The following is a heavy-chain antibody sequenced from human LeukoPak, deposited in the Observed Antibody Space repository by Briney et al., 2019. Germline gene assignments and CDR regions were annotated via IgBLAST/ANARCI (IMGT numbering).Heavy chain of an antibody. CDR2: ISAYNGNT. D-gene: IGHD5-18*01. V-gene: IGHV1-18*01. Sequence: GASVKVSCKASDYTFTSYGISWGRQAPGQGLEWMGWISAYNGNTNYAQKLQGRVTMTTDTSTSTAYMELRSLRYDDTAVYYCARKTAMVRFDPWGQGTLVTVSS. CDR3: ARKTAMVRFDP. J-gene: IGHJ5*02. CDR1: DYTFTSYG.